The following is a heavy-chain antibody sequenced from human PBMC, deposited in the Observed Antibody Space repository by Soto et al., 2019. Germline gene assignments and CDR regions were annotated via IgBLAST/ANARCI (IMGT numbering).Heavy chain of an antibody. Sequence: EVQLVETGGGLVQPGGSLRLSCAASGFTVFNNYMSWVRQAPGEGLEWVSVIFSGGSTSYADSVKGRFTVSRDSSKNTLYLQMNSLRAEDTAVYYCETHPSSLKWGQGTLVTVSP. CDR2: IFSGGST. V-gene: IGHV3-53*02. CDR3: ETHPSSLK. CDR1: GFTVFNNY. J-gene: IGHJ4*02.